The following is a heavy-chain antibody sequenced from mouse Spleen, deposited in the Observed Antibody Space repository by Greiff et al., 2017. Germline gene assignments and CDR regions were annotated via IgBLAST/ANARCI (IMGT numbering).Heavy chain of an antibody. D-gene: IGHD1-1*01. J-gene: IGHJ3*01. CDR3: TGGYGSRAWFAY. CDR1: GFTFSNYW. V-gene: IGHV6-3*01. CDR2: IRLKSDNYAT. Sequence: EVKLMESGGGLVQPGGSMKLSCVASGFTFSNYWMNWVRQSPEKGLEWVAQIRLKSDNYATHYAESVKGRFTISRDDSKSSVYLQMNNLRAEDTGIYYCTGGYGSRAWFAYWGQGTLVTVSA.